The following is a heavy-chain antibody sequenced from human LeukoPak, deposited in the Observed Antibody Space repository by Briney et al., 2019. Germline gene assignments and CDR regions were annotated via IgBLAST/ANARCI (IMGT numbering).Heavy chain of an antibody. CDR1: GGSVNSVSYY. Sequence: SETLSLTCTVSGGSVNSVSYYWRWIRQPPGKGLEWIGYLYYSGNTNYNPSLKSRVTMSVDTSKNQFSLKLSSVTAADTAVYYCARDHEQQLAPWGQGTLVTVSS. D-gene: IGHD6-13*01. V-gene: IGHV4-61*01. CDR3: ARDHEQQLAP. J-gene: IGHJ5*02. CDR2: LYYSGNT.